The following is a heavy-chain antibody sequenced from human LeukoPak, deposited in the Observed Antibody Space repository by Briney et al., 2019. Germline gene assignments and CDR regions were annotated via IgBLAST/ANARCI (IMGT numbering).Heavy chain of an antibody. V-gene: IGHV3-30*03. CDR2: ISYDGSNK. CDR1: GFTFSSYG. J-gene: IGHJ3*02. D-gene: IGHD3-22*01. CDR3: XXXXXWLASRGGAFDI. Sequence: GGSLRLSCAASGFTFSSYGMHWVRQAPGKGLEWVAVISYDGSNKYYADSVKGRFTISRDNSKNTLYLQMNSLRAEDTAVYYXXXXXXWLASRGGAFDIWGQGTMVTVSS.